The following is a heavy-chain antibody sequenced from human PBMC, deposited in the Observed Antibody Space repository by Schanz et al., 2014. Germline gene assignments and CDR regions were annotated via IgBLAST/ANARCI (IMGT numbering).Heavy chain of an antibody. Sequence: EVQLLESGGGLVQPGGSLRVSCAASGFTFSSYGMHWVRQAPGKGLEWVAAINQAASVQYYVDSVKGRFTISRDDAKNSHYLQMNSLRVEDTAVFYCVKIGYTHWSLDDWGQGILVTVSS. J-gene: IGHJ4*02. CDR2: INQAASVQ. CDR1: GFTFSSYG. CDR3: VKIGYTHWSLDD. D-gene: IGHD6-13*01. V-gene: IGHV3-7*01.